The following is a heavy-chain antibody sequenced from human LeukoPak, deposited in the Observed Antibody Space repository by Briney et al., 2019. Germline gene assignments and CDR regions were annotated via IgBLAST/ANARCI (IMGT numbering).Heavy chain of an antibody. CDR1: GYTFTSYY. D-gene: IGHD1-26*01. CDR2: INPSGGST. CDR3: AREYSGSYYSGYFDY. V-gene: IGHV1-46*01. Sequence: ASVKVSCKASGYTFTSYYMHWVRQAPGQGLEWMGIINPSGGSTSYAQKFQGRVTMTRDTSTSTVYMELSSLRSEDTAVYYCAREYSGSYYSGYFDYWGQGTLVTVSS. J-gene: IGHJ4*02.